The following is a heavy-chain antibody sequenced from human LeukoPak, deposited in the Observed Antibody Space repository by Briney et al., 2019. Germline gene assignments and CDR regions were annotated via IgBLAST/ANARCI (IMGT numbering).Heavy chain of an antibody. V-gene: IGHV1-8*02. CDR1: GYTFTGYY. Sequence: ASVKVSCKASGYTFTGYYMHWVRQAPGQGLEWMGWMNPNSGNTGYAQKFQGRVTMTRNTSISTAYMELSSLRSEDTAVYYCARGFFAPEMVVPAARRPFDPWGQGTLVTVSS. CDR3: ARGFFAPEMVVPAARRPFDP. D-gene: IGHD2-2*01. CDR2: MNPNSGNT. J-gene: IGHJ5*02.